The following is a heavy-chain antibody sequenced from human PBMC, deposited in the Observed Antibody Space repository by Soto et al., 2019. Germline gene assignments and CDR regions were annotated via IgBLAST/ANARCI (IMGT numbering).Heavy chain of an antibody. Sequence: PSETLSLTCTVSGGSISSGGYYWSWIRQHPGKGLEWIGYIYYSGSTYYNPSLKSRVTISVDTSKNQFSLKLSSVTAADTAVYYCARLDRTRLIFDYWGQGTLVTVYS. D-gene: IGHD3-16*02. CDR3: ARLDRTRLIFDY. J-gene: IGHJ4*02. CDR1: GGSISSGGYY. CDR2: IYYSGST. V-gene: IGHV4-31*03.